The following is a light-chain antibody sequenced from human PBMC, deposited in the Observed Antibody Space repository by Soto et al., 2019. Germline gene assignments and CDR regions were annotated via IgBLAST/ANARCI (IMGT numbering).Light chain of an antibody. Sequence: QSALTQPASVSGSPGQSITISCTGTSGHIGRSKHVFWYQQQPGTAPNLMIYEVRSPHSGVSDRCSGSKSGNTASLTISGLQDEAEAYYSCSSHTYGALLFGGGTKLTVL. CDR2: EVR. CDR1: SGHIGRSKH. V-gene: IGLV2-14*01. J-gene: IGLJ3*02. CDR3: SSHTYGALL.